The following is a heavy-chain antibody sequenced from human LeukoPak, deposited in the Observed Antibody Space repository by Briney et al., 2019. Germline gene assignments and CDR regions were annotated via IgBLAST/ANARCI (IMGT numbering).Heavy chain of an antibody. CDR3: ARGYGAGSYLIPYFDY. Sequence: SETLSLTCTVSGGSISSYYWSWIRQPPGKGLEWIGEINHSGSTNYNPSLKSRVTISVDTSKNQFSLKLSSVTAADTAVYYCARGYGAGSYLIPYFDYWGQGTLVTVSS. D-gene: IGHD3-10*01. J-gene: IGHJ4*02. CDR2: INHSGST. V-gene: IGHV4-34*01. CDR1: GGSISSYY.